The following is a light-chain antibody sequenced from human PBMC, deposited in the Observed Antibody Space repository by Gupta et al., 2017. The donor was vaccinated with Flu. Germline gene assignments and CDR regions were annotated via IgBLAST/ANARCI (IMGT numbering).Light chain of an antibody. CDR1: QGISNF. Sequence: GDRVFITCRASQGISNFLAWFQQKPGQVPKLLIYAASTLQTGLPSRFSGRGSGTEFTLTISNVQPEDAATYYCQRYNNGPRTFGQGTKVDIK. CDR3: QRYNNGPRT. J-gene: IGKJ1*01. CDR2: AAS. V-gene: IGKV1-27*01.